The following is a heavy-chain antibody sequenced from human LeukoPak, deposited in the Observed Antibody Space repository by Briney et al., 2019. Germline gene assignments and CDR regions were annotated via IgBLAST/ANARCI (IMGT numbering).Heavy chain of an antibody. Sequence: PSETLSLTCTVSGGPIRSYYWGWVRQPAGKRLEWIGRISASGSTDYNPSLKSRVTMSVDTSKNQFSLRLSSVTAADTAVYYCSREGRSSTPGYRGQGALVTVSS. CDR1: GGPIRSYY. CDR3: SREGRSSTPGY. J-gene: IGHJ4*02. D-gene: IGHD2-15*01. CDR2: ISASGST. V-gene: IGHV4-4*07.